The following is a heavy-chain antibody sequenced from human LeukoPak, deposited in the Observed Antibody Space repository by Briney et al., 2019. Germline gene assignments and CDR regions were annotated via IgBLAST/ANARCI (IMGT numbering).Heavy chain of an antibody. CDR3: AKSRRITIFGVVITDYYYGMDV. V-gene: IGHV3-23*01. Sequence: PGGSLRLSCAASGFTFSSYAMSWVRQAPGKGLEWVSAISGRGGRTFCADSEKGRFSISRDNSKNTLYLQINSLRALDTAVYYCAKSRRITIFGVVITDYYYGMDVWGQGTTVTVS. J-gene: IGHJ6*02. D-gene: IGHD3-3*01. CDR1: GFTFSSYA. CDR2: ISGRGGRT.